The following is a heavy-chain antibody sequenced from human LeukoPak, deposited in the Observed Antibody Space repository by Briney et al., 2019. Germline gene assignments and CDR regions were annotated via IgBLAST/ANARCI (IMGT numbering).Heavy chain of an antibody. CDR2: ITNSGGGT. CDR1: GFTFSNYA. CDR3: AKYFYSVDDFRPGRRYFDF. D-gene: IGHD3/OR15-3a*01. Sequence: QPGGSLRLSCAASGFTFSNYAMSWVRQAPGKGLEWVSGITNSGGGTFYADSVKGRFTISRDNSKNTLYLQMNSLRDEDTAMYFCAKYFYSVDDFRPGRRYFDFWGQGTLVTVSS. V-gene: IGHV3-23*01. J-gene: IGHJ4*02.